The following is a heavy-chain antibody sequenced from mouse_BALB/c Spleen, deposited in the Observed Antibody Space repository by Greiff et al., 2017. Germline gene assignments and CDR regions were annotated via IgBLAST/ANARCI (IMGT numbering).Heavy chain of an antibody. CDR2: ISSGSSTI. CDR1: GFTFSSFG. CDR3: ARGYDLDY. V-gene: IGHV5-17*02. J-gene: IGHJ2*01. Sequence: EVQLVESGGGLVQPGRSRKLSCAASGFTFSSFGMHWVRQAPEKGLEWVAYISSGSSTIYYADTVRGRFTISRDNPKSTLFLQMTSLRSEDTATCYCARGYDLDYGGQGTTLTGSS. D-gene: IGHD2-14*01.